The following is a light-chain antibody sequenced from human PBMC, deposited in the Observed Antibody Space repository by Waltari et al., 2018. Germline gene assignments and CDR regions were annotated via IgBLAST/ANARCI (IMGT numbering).Light chain of an antibody. CDR3: QHYSSYPYT. Sequence: EIQLTQSPSTLSASVGDRVTITCRASQSVSHWLSWYQEQRGKAPKLLIYKASGLENGVPSRFSGSGAETEVSLTISGLQPDDFATYYCQHYSSYPYTFGQGTRLEIK. CDR1: QSVSHW. CDR2: KAS. V-gene: IGKV1-5*03. J-gene: IGKJ2*01.